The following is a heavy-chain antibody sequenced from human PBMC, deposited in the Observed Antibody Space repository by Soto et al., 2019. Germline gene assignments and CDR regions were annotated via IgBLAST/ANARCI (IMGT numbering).Heavy chain of an antibody. CDR3: ARHLSRQSWKWFAP. V-gene: IGHV1-2*02. CDR2: IHPNRGDT. CDR1: GYTFTDHY. J-gene: IGHJ5*02. D-gene: IGHD1-1*01. Sequence: QVQLVQSGAEVKEPGASVKVSCRTSGYTFTDHYINWVRQAPGQGPEYMGWIHPNRGDTKYTQRFKGRVTMTRDTSISPAYMELRRLPSDDPAVYYCARHLSRQSWKWFAPWGQGTLVTVSS.